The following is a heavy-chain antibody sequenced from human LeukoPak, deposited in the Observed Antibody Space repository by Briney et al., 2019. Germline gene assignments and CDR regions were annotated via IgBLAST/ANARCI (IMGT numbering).Heavy chain of an antibody. CDR1: GFTFSNYS. CDR2: ISSSSSTI. D-gene: IGHD5-12*01. V-gene: IGHV3-48*04. Sequence: PGGSLRLSCAASGFTFSNYSMNWVRQAPGKGLEWVSYISSSSSTIYYADSVKGRFTISRDNAKNSLYLQMNSLRAEDTAVYYCAKQDGYSGYIYSFDYWGQGTLVTVSP. J-gene: IGHJ4*02. CDR3: AKQDGYSGYIYSFDY.